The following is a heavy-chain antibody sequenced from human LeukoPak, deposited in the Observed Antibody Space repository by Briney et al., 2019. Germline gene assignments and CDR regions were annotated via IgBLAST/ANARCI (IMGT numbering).Heavy chain of an antibody. CDR3: ARETSDS. Sequence: ASVKVSCKASGYTFTSYFMHWMRLAPGQGLEWLGMINPSGSTTTYAQKFQGRVTMTRDTSTSTVYMELSSLRSEDTAVYYCARETSDSWGQGTLVTVSS. CDR1: GYTFTSYF. J-gene: IGHJ5*01. V-gene: IGHV1-46*01. D-gene: IGHD1-1*01. CDR2: INPSGSTT.